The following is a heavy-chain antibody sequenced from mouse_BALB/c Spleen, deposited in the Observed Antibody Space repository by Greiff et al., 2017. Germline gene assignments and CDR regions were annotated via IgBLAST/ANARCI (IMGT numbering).Heavy chain of an antibody. Sequence: VQLQQSGAELVKPGASVKLSCTASGFNIKDTYMHWVKQRPEQGLEWIGRIDPANGNTKYDPKFQGKATITADTSSNTAYLQLSSLSSEDTAVYYCTYYGSSYVYAMDYWGQGTSVTVSS. V-gene: IGHV14-3*02. CDR2: IDPANGNT. D-gene: IGHD1-1*01. J-gene: IGHJ4*01. CDR3: TYYGSSYVYAMDY. CDR1: GFNIKDTY.